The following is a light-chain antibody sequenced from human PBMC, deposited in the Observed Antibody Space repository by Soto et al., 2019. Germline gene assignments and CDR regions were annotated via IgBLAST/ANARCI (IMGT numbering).Light chain of an antibody. V-gene: IGKV2-28*01. Sequence: IVMTQSPLSLSVTPGEAASISCMSSARLLHKNGYNYVDWYMQKPGQSPQLLTYLGSNRASGVPDRFSGSGSDTYFTLEISRVEADDVGVYYCMQPLENFRTFGQGTKVDIK. J-gene: IGKJ1*01. CDR3: MQPLENFRT. CDR1: ARLLHKNGYNY. CDR2: LGS.